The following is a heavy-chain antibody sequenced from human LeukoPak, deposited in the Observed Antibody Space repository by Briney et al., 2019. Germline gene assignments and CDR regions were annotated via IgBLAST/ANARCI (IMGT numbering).Heavy chain of an antibody. D-gene: IGHD1-14*01. J-gene: IGHJ4*02. V-gene: IGHV3-23*01. CDR3: AKGYRNAQLGFDY. CDR2: ISGSGSTT. CDR1: GFTFNTYA. Sequence: GGSLRLSCEASGFTFNTYAMSWVRQAPGKGLEWVSTISGSGSTTYYADSVKGRFTISRDSSKNTLYLQMNSLRAEDTAVYFCAKGYRNAQLGFDYWGQGTLVTVSS.